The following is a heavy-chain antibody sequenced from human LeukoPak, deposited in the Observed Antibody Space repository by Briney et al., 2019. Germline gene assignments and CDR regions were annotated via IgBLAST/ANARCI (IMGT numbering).Heavy chain of an antibody. CDR1: GGSISSSSYS. D-gene: IGHD2-15*01. V-gene: IGHV4-39*07. J-gene: IGHJ5*02. CDR3: ARVGRVANWFDP. Sequence: SETLSLTCTVSGGSISSSSYSWGWIRQPPGKGLEWIGSIYYSGSTYYNPSLKCRVTISVDTSKNQFSLKLSSVTAADTAVYYCARVGRVANWFDPWGQGTLVTVSS. CDR2: IYYSGST.